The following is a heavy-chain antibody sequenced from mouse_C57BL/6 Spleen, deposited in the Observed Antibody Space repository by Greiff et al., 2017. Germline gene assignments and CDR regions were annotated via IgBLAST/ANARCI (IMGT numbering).Heavy chain of an antibody. CDR1: GYAFSSSW. CDR2: IYPGDGDT. CDR3: ARSGFDYYGNAMDY. V-gene: IGHV1-82*01. J-gene: IGHJ4*01. D-gene: IGHD1-1*01. Sequence: VKLVESGPELVKPGASVKISCKASGYAFSSSWMNWVKQRPGKGLEWIGRIYPGDGDTNYNGKFKGKATLTADKSSSTAYMQLSSLTSEDSAVYICARSGFDYYGNAMDYWGQGTSVTVSS.